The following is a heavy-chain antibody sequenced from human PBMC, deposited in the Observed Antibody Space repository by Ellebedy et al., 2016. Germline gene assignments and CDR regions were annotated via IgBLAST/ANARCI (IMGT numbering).Heavy chain of an antibody. V-gene: IGHV1-8*01. D-gene: IGHD4-23*01. CDR2: MNPNSGNT. CDR3: AIYGGNSDWYFDL. Sequence: ASVKVSXKASRYTFTSYDINWVRQATGQGLEWMGWMNPNSGNTGYAQKFQGRVTMTRNTSISTAYMELSSLRSEDTAVYYCAIYGGNSDWYFDLWGRGTLVTVSS. CDR1: RYTFTSYD. J-gene: IGHJ2*01.